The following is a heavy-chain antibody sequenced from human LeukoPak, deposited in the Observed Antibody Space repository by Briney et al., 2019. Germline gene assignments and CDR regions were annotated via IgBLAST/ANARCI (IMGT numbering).Heavy chain of an antibody. CDR2: INHSGST. CDR3: ARHGFLEWSAESHYYMDV. J-gene: IGHJ6*03. Sequence: PSETLSLTCAVYGGSFSGYYWSWIRQPPGKGLEWIGEINHSGSTNYNPSLKSRVTISVDTSKNQFSLKLSSVTAADTAVYYCARHGFLEWSAESHYYMDVWGKGTTVTVSS. D-gene: IGHD3-3*01. CDR1: GGSFSGYY. V-gene: IGHV4-34*01.